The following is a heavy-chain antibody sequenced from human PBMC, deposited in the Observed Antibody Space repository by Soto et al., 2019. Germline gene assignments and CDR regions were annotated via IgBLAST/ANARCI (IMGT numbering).Heavy chain of an antibody. D-gene: IGHD2-15*01. Sequence: SETLSLTCTVPGGPISTYYWSWIRQPAGKGMEWIGRIHTTDGTKYNPSLKSRVTMSIDTSNNQFSLKLSSLTAADTAVYYCARALSSSAWLYFDFWGQGTLVTVSS. CDR3: ARALSSSAWLYFDF. CDR1: GGPISTYY. CDR2: IHTTDGT. J-gene: IGHJ4*02. V-gene: IGHV4-4*07.